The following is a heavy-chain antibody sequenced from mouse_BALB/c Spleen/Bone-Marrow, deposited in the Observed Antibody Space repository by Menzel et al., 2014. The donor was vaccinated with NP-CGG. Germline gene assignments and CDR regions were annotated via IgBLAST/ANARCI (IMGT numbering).Heavy chain of an antibody. D-gene: IGHD2-2*01. Sequence: LVESGAELVRPGSSVKISCKASGYAFSNYWMNWVKQRPGQGLEWIGQIFPGDGDTNYNGKFKGKATLTADKSSSTAYMQLNSLTSEDSAVYFCARSNYGYDVYFDYWGLGTTLTVSS. J-gene: IGHJ2*01. V-gene: IGHV1-80*01. CDR3: ARSNYGYDVYFDY. CDR1: GYAFSNYW. CDR2: IFPGDGDT.